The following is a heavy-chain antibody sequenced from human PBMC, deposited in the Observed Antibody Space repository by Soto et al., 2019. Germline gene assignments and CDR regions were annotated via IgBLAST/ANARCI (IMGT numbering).Heavy chain of an antibody. CDR3: AHREPGRGTFDP. V-gene: IGHV2-5*02. CDR2: IYWDDDK. Sequence: GLDLEWLALIYWDDDKRYSPSLKSRLTITKDTSKNQVVLTMTNMDPVDTATYYCAHREPGRGTFDPWGQGTLVTVSS. D-gene: IGHD3-10*01. J-gene: IGHJ5*02.